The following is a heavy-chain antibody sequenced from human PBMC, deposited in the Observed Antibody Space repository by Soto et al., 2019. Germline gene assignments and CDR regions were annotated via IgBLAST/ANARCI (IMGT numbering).Heavy chain of an antibody. V-gene: IGHV3-72*01. CDR3: ASAWFGELKYFGC. CDR2: IRNKANSYTT. D-gene: IGHD3-10*01. Sequence: EVQLVESGGGLVQPGGSLRLSCAASGFTFSDHYMEWVRQAPGKGLEWVGRIRNKANSYTTEYGASVKGRFTISRDDSKNSLSLQMNSLKTEDTAVYYCASAWFGELKYFGCWGQGTLVTVSS. J-gene: IGHJ4*02. CDR1: GFTFSDHY.